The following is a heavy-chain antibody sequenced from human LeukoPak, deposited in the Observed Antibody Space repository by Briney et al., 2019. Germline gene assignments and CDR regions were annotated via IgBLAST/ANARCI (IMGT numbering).Heavy chain of an antibody. J-gene: IGHJ4*02. D-gene: IGHD5-24*01. V-gene: IGHV3-21*01. Sequence: GGSLRLSCAASGFTFSSYGMNWVRQAPGKGLEWVSSISSSSSYIYYADSVKGRFTISRDNAKNSLYLQMNSLRAEDTAVYYCARARDGYPIGYFDYWGQGTLVTVSS. CDR1: GFTFSSYG. CDR2: ISSSSSYI. CDR3: ARARDGYPIGYFDY.